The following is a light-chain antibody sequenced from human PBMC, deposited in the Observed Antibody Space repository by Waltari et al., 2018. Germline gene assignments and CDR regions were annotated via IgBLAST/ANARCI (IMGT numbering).Light chain of an antibody. CDR1: QGINSD. CDR3: QQSKIWPA. V-gene: IGKV3-15*01. J-gene: IGKJ1*01. CDR2: GAS. Sequence: EIVMTQSPATLSVSPGEGANLACRASQGINSDLAWYQHQPGQAPRLLIDGASTMAAGVTARFSGSGSGTEFTLTISSLQSEDVGVYYCQQSKIWPAFGQGTKVEIK.